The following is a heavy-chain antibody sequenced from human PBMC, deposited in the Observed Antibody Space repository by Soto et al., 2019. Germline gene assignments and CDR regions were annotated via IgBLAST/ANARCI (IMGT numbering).Heavy chain of an antibody. CDR2: ISASNGNT. CDR1: GYTFTSYG. CDR3: ARGFFSVLMGPRYYFDY. Sequence: QVQLVQSGAEVKNSGASVKVSCKASGYTFTSYGFSWVRQAPGQGLEWMGWISASNGNTNYAQKLQGRVTMTTDTSTGTAYMELRSLRSDDTATYYCARGFFSVLMGPRYYFDYWGQGTLVTVSS. J-gene: IGHJ4*02. D-gene: IGHD2-8*01. V-gene: IGHV1-18*01.